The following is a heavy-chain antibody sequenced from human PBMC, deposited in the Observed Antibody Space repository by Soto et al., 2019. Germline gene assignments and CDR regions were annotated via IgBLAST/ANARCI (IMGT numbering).Heavy chain of an antibody. D-gene: IGHD5-18*01. CDR2: ISGSGGST. CDR3: AKDPGYSYGYMFAIDY. CDR1: GFTFSSYA. Sequence: GGSLRLSCAASGFTFSSYAMSWVRQAPGKGLEWVSAISGSGGSTYYADSVKGRFTISRDNSKNTLYLQMNSLRAEDTAVYYCAKDPGYSYGYMFAIDYWGQGTLVTVSS. V-gene: IGHV3-23*01. J-gene: IGHJ4*02.